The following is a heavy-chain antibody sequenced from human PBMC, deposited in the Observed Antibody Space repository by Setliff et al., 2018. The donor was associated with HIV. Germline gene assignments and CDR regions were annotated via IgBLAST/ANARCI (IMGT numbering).Heavy chain of an antibody. V-gene: IGHV1-69*10. D-gene: IGHD3-22*01. Sequence: GPSVKVSCKASGGTFSSYAINWVRQAPGQGLEWMGGIIPILGIANYAQKFQGRVTITADKSTSTAYMELSSLRSEDTAVYYCARGREYYYDNSGSPSFGYWGQGTLVTVSS. CDR3: ARGREYYYDNSGSPSFGY. CDR1: GGTFSSYA. J-gene: IGHJ4*02. CDR2: IIPILGIA.